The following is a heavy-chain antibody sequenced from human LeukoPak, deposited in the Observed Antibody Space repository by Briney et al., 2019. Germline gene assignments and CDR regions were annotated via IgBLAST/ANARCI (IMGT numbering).Heavy chain of an antibody. D-gene: IGHD2-2*01. J-gene: IGHJ4*02. Sequence: GGSLRLSCAASGFTFSSYAMTWVRQAPGKGLEWVSAIIGSGGSTYYADSVKGRFTISRDNAKNSLYLQMNSLRAEDTAVYYCARNLPAADYWGQGTLVTVSS. CDR1: GFTFSSYA. CDR2: IIGSGGST. V-gene: IGHV3-23*01. CDR3: ARNLPAADY.